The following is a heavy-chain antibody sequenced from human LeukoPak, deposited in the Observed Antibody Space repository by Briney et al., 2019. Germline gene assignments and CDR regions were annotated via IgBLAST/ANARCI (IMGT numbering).Heavy chain of an antibody. CDR3: ARDGPPAGLYFDN. V-gene: IGHV3-7*01. J-gene: IGHJ4*02. Sequence: GRSLRLSCAASGLTFTTYWMTCVRHDPGKWLELVANIKQDASDTFYVDSVKGRFNISRDNAKNSLYLQMNSLGAEETAVYYCARDGPPAGLYFDNWGQGTLVTVSS. D-gene: IGHD2-2*01. CDR1: GLTFTTYW. CDR2: IKQDASDT.